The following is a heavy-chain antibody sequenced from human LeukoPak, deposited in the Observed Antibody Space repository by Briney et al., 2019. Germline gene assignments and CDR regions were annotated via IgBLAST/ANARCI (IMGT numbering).Heavy chain of an antibody. CDR2: IRQDGSEK. V-gene: IGHV3-7*01. D-gene: IGHD2-2*02. CDR3: ATYCSSASCYKV. Sequence: GGSLRLSCVASGLTLSSYYMTWVRQAPGKGPEWVANIRQDGSEKYYVDSVKGRFTISRDNAKNSLYLQTNNLRAEDTAVYYCATYCSSASCYKVWGQGTLVTVS. CDR1: GLTLSSYY. J-gene: IGHJ4*02.